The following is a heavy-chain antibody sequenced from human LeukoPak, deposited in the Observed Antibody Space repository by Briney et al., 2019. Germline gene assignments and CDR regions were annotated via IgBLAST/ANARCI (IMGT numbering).Heavy chain of an antibody. CDR2: ISSSGSTI. CDR3: ARIVDCSSTSCYDY. Sequence: PGGSLRLSCAASGFTFSSYEMNWVRQAPGKGPEWVSYISSSGSTIYYADSAKGRFTISRDNAKNSLYLQMNSLRAEDTAVHYCARIVDCSSTSCYDYWGQGTLVTVSS. CDR1: GFTFSSYE. D-gene: IGHD2-2*01. V-gene: IGHV3-48*03. J-gene: IGHJ4*02.